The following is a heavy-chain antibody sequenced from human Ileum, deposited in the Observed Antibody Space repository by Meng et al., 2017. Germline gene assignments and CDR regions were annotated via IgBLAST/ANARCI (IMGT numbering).Heavy chain of an antibody. CDR3: ARGIDAGVDY. CDR2: MSPNRDNT. J-gene: IGHJ4*02. D-gene: IGHD2-8*02. V-gene: IGHV1-8*01. Sequence: ASVKVSCKASGYTFTSNDINWVRQAPGQGLEWMGWMSPNRDNTGYAQKFQGRVTMTRDTSINTAYMELTSLTFEDTAVYYCARGIDAGVDYWGQGTLVTGSS. CDR1: GYTFTSND.